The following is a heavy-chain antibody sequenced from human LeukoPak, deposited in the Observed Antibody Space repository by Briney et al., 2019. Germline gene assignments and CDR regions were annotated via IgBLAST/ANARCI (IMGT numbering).Heavy chain of an antibody. CDR2: IIPIFGTA. J-gene: IGHJ4*02. Sequence: SVKVSCKASGGTFSSYAISWVRQAPGQRLEWMGGIIPIFGTANYAQKFQGRVTITTDESTSTAYMELSSLRSEDTAVCYCARGRDYGDYAGGDYWGQGTLVTVSS. CDR3: ARGRDYGDYAGGDY. D-gene: IGHD4-17*01. V-gene: IGHV1-69*05. CDR1: GGTFSSYA.